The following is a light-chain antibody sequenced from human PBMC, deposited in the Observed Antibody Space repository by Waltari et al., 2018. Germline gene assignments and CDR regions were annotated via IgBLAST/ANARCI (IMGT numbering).Light chain of an antibody. CDR2: AAS. Sequence: DLQMTQSPSSLSASVGDRVTISCRASKNIRSYLSWYQQKPGIAPKLVIYAASTLQSGVPSKFSRSGSGTNFTLTLTSLQAEDFATYFCQASYTTPYSFGQGTKVEIK. J-gene: IGKJ2*03. CDR3: QASYTTPYS. V-gene: IGKV1-39*01. CDR1: KNIRSY.